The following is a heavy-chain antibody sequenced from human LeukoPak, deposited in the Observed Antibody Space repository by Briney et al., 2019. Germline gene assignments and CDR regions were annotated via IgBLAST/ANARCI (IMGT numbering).Heavy chain of an antibody. D-gene: IGHD2-15*01. V-gene: IGHV1-18*04. CDR1: GYISTDYY. J-gene: IGHJ2*01. CDR2: ISGYTGNT. CDR3: ARTHCNGGSDRLPRFFDV. Sequence: ASVSPSSVASGYISTDYYIRWVRQAPGQGLEWMGWISGYTGNTYYAQKLQGRVTMTIPTSTSTAFMEMRRLRSDDTAVYYCARTHCNGGSDRLPRFFDVSGRRSLVSVSS.